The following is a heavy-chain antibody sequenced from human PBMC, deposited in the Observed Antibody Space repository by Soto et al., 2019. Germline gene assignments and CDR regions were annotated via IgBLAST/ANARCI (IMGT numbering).Heavy chain of an antibody. CDR3: ARAALYYDSSGMVYYFDY. CDR2: IYYSGST. Sequence: SETLSLTCTVAGGSISRYYWSWIQQPPGKGLEWIGYIYYSGSTNYNPSLKSRVTISVDTSKNQFSLKLSSVTAADTAVYYCARAALYYDSSGMVYYFDYWGQGTLVTVSS. D-gene: IGHD3-22*01. J-gene: IGHJ4*02. V-gene: IGHV4-59*01. CDR1: GGSISRYY.